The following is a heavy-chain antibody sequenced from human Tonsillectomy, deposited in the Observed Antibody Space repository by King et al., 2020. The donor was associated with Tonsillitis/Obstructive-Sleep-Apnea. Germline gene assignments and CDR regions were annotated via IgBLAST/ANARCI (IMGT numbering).Heavy chain of an antibody. J-gene: IGHJ4*02. CDR2: ISSSGSYI. CDR3: ARDPTVVVVAATPYFDY. V-gene: IGHV3-21*01. CDR1: GFTFSSYS. D-gene: IGHD2-15*01. Sequence: VQLVESGGGLVKPGGSLRLSCAASGFTFSSYSMNWVRQAPGKGLEWVSSISSSGSYIHYADSVKGRFTISRDNAKNSLYLQMNSLRADDTAVYYCARDPTVVVVAATPYFDYSGQGTLVTVSS.